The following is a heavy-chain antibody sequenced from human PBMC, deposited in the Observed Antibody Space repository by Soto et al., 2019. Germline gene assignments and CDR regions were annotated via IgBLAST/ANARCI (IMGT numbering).Heavy chain of an antibody. CDR3: ARVDGSENAFDI. CDR1: GYTFTSYG. D-gene: IGHD2-15*01. J-gene: IGHJ3*02. Sequence: ASVKVSCKASGYTFTSYGISWVRQAPGQGLEWMGWISAYNGNTNYAQKFQGRVTITTDTSTSTAYMELRSLRSEDTAVYYCARVDGSENAFDIWGQGTMVTVSS. V-gene: IGHV1-18*01. CDR2: ISAYNGNT.